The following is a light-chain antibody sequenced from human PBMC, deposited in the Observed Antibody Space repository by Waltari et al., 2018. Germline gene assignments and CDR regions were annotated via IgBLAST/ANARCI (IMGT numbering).Light chain of an antibody. Sequence: DIQFTQSPSFLSASVGDRVPITCRASQGISSYLAWYQQKPGKAPKLLIYAASTLQSGVPSRFLGSGSGTEFALTISSLQPEDVATYYGQQLNRYPRPTFGQGTKVEIK. J-gene: IGKJ1*01. V-gene: IGKV1-9*01. CDR2: AAS. CDR3: QQLNRYPRPT. CDR1: QGISSY.